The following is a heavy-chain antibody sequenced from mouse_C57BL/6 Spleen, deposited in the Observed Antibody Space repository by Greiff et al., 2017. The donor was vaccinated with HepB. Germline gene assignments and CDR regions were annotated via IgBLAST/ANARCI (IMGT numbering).Heavy chain of an antibody. CDR1: GYTFTSYW. D-gene: IGHD2-4*01. CDR3: ARERGGGLPVDY. V-gene: IGHV1-50*01. CDR2: IDPSDSYT. J-gene: IGHJ2*01. Sequence: QVQLQQPGAELVKPGASVKLSCKASGYTFTSYWMQWVKQRPGQGLEWIGEIDPSDSYTNYNQKFKGKATLTVDTSSSTAYMQLSSLTSEDSAGYYCARERGGGLPVDYWGKGTTLTVSS.